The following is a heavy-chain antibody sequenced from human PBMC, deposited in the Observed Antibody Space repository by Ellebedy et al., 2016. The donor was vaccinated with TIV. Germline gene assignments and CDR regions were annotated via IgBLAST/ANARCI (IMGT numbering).Heavy chain of an antibody. D-gene: IGHD1-14*01. Sequence: SGPTLVQPTQTLTLTCNFSGFSLTTSGLGVAWIRQPTGKALKWLALIYWDDDKGYSTSLKDRLTITKDISKDQVVLTVTNMDPLDTATYYCAHRPNRLYYFDYWGQGSLVTVSS. CDR2: IYWDDDK. CDR1: GFSLTTSGLG. V-gene: IGHV2-5*02. J-gene: IGHJ4*02. CDR3: AHRPNRLYYFDY.